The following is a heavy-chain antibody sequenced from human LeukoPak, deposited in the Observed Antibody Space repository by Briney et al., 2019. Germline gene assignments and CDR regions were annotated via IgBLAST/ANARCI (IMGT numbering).Heavy chain of an antibody. D-gene: IGHD5-24*01. V-gene: IGHV4-59*08. CDR2: IYYSGST. CDR3: ATGRQFGPGDY. J-gene: IGHJ4*02. Sequence: PSETLSLTCTVSGGSISSYYWSWIRQPPGKGLEWIGYIYYSGSTNYNPSLKSRVTISVDTSKNQFSLKLSSVTAADTAVYYCATGRQFGPGDYWGQGTLVTVSS. CDR1: GGSISSYY.